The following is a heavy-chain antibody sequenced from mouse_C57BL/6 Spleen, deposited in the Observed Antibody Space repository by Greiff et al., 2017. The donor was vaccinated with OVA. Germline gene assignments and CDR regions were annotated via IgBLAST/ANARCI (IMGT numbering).Heavy chain of an antibody. CDR1: GYAFSSSW. CDR3: ARGLSDYDPYFDY. CDR2: IYPGDGDT. J-gene: IGHJ2*01. Sequence: VQLQQSGPELVKPGASVKISCKASGYAFSSSWMNWVKQRPGKGLEWIGRIYPGDGDTNYNGKFKGKATLTADKSSSTAYMQLSSLTSEDSAVYFCARGLSDYDPYFDYWGQGTTLTVSS. V-gene: IGHV1-82*01. D-gene: IGHD2-4*01.